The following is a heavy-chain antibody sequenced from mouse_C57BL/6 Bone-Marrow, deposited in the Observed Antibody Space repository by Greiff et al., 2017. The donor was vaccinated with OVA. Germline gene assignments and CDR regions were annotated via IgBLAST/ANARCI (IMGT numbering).Heavy chain of an antibody. V-gene: IGHV1-52*01. CDR1: GYTFTSYW. CDR3: AGRFWDYWYFDV. J-gene: IGHJ1*03. CDR2: IDPADSET. Sequence: VQLQQSGAELVRPGSSVKLSCTASGYTFTSYWMHWVKQRPIQGLEWIGNIDPADSETHYNQKFKDKATLTVDKSSNTAYLQLSSLTSEDSAVYYCAGRFWDYWYFDVGGTGTTATVAS. D-gene: IGHD4-1*01.